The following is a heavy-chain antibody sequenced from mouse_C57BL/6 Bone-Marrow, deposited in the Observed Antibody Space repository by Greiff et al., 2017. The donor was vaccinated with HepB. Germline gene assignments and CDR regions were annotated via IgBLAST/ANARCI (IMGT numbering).Heavy chain of an antibody. Sequence: QVQLQQSGPELVKPGASVKISCKASGYSFTSYYIHWVKQRPGQGLEWIGWIYPGSGNTKYNEKFKGKATLTADTSSSTAYMQLSGLTSEDSAVYYCASRDYGWFAYWGQGTLVTVSA. J-gene: IGHJ3*01. V-gene: IGHV1-66*01. CDR2: IYPGSGNT. CDR3: ASRDYGWFAY. D-gene: IGHD2-4*01. CDR1: GYSFTSYY.